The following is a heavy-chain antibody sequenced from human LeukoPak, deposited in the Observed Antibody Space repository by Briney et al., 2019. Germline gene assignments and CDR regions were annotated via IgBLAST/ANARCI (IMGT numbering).Heavy chain of an antibody. J-gene: IGHJ3*02. D-gene: IGHD3-22*01. CDR1: GGSISSSSYY. CDR3: ARSTYYYDSSGYLGAFDI. CDR2: IYYSGST. Sequence: PSETLSLTCTVSGGSISSSSYYWGWIRQPPGKGLEWIGSIYYSGSTYYNPFLKSRVTISVDTSKNQFSLKLSSVTAADTAVYYCARSTYYYDSSGYLGAFDIWGQGTMVTVSS. V-gene: IGHV4-39*01.